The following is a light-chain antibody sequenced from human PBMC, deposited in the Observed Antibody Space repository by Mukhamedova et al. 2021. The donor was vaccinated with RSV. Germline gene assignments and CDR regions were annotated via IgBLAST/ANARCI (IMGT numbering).Light chain of an antibody. CDR3: QSDVSSYPGS. V-gene: IGLV6-57*01. Sequence: VTWYQQRPGRSPSTVIYDDKERPSGVPGRFSGFPGRSSNSASVTISGLKTEDEADYECQSDVSSYPGSFGGRPKLT. CDR2: DDK. J-gene: IGLJ2*01.